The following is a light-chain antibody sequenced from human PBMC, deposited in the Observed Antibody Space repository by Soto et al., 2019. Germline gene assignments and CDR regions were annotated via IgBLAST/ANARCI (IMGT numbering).Light chain of an antibody. CDR1: SSDVGGYNY. Sequence: QSALTQPASVSGSPGQSITISCTGTSSDVGGYNYVSWYQQHPGKAPKLMIYDVSNRPSGVSNHFSGSKSGNTASLTISGLQAEDEADYYCSSYTSSSTLVFVTGTKLTVL. V-gene: IGLV2-14*01. CDR2: DVS. J-gene: IGLJ1*01. CDR3: SSYTSSSTLV.